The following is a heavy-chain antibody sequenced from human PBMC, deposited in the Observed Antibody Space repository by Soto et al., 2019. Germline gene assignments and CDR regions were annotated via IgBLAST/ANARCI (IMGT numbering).Heavy chain of an antibody. D-gene: IGHD6-25*01. Sequence: QVQLVQSAAEVEKPGASVKVSCQISGYSFPAFYIHWVRQAPGQGLAWVGWFNPKSGGANSAQKFQVRVTMTRATSSSTVYMDLSGLTSDDATVYYCARASAAASSWFDYWGQGTLVTVSS. J-gene: IGHJ5*01. V-gene: IGHV1-2*02. CDR1: GYSFPAFY. CDR2: FNPKSGGA. CDR3: ARASAAASSWFDY.